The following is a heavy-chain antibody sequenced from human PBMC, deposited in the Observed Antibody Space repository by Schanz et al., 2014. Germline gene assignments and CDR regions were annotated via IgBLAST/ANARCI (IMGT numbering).Heavy chain of an antibody. D-gene: IGHD6-13*01. V-gene: IGHV3-15*01. CDR1: TSIFNHAW. CDR2: IKSKTDGETT. CDR3: ATASSPVREAGAGSSFHL. Sequence: EVHLLESGGGLVPPGGSLRLSCAASTSIFNHAWMSWVRQAPGKGLEWLGRIKSKTDGETTEYAAPVKGRFSISRDDLQSTLYLQMNSLKIEDTAVYYCATASSPVREAGAGSSFHLWGQGTLVTVSP. J-gene: IGHJ5*02.